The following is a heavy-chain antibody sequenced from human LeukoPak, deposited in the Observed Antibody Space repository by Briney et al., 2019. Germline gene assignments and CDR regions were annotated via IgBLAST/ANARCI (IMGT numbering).Heavy chain of an antibody. J-gene: IGHJ4*02. V-gene: IGHV4-30-4*08. CDR1: GGSISSGEYY. Sequence: SETLSLTCTVSGGSISSGEYYWSWLRQSPGKGLEWIGYIYHSGSTLYNPSLKSRVTISEDTSRNQFSLILTSVTAADTAVYFGAGATMIRFPFHYWGQGFLVTVSS. CDR2: IYHSGST. D-gene: IGHD3-10*01. CDR3: AGATMIRFPFHY.